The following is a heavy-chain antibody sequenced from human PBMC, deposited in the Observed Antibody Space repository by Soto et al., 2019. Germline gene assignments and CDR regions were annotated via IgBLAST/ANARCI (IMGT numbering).Heavy chain of an antibody. CDR3: AADSKNDFWSGYWTYGMDV. CDR1: GFTFTSSA. V-gene: IGHV1-58*01. D-gene: IGHD3-3*01. J-gene: IGHJ6*02. CDR2: IVVGSDNT. Sequence: SVKVSCKASGFTFTSSAVQWVRQARGQRLEWIGWIVVGSDNTNYAQKFQERVTITRDMSTSTAYMELSSLRSEDTAVYYCAADSKNDFWSGYWTYGMDVWGQGTTVTVSS.